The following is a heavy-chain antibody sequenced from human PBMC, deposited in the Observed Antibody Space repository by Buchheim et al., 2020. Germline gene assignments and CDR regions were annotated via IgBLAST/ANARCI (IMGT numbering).Heavy chain of an antibody. V-gene: IGHV3-33*01. CDR3: ARGCSSTSCSRNLNYYYGMDV. D-gene: IGHD2-2*01. CDR1: GFTFSSYG. J-gene: IGHJ6*02. CDR2: IWYDGSNK. Sequence: QVQLVESGGGVVQPGRSLRLSCAASGFTFSSYGMHWVRQAPGKGLEWVAVIWYDGSNKYYADSVKGRFTISRDNSKNTLYLQMQRLRAEDTAVYYCARGCSSTSCSRNLNYYYGMDVWGQGTT.